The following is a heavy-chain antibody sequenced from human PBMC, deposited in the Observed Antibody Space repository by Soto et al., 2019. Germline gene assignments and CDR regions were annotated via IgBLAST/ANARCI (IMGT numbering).Heavy chain of an antibody. D-gene: IGHD1-1*01. CDR1: GGSVSSGSFY. V-gene: IGHV4-39*01. Sequence: ETLSLTCSVYGGSVSSGSFYWGWIRQPPGKGLEWIGNVYYNGDTSYNPSLKSRVTISVDTSENQFSLRLSSVTAADTAVYYCARPGTVRSPYYYYYMDVWGKGTTVTVSS. J-gene: IGHJ6*03. CDR2: VYYNGDT. CDR3: ARPGTVRSPYYYYYMDV.